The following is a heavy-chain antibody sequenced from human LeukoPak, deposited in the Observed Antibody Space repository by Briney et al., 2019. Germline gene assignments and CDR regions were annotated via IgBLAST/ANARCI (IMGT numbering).Heavy chain of an antibody. CDR1: GGTFSSYA. V-gene: IGHV1-69*05. CDR3: ASTEQWLVSRLYYYYYMDV. CDR2: IIPIFGTA. J-gene: IGHJ6*03. D-gene: IGHD6-19*01. Sequence: GSSVEVSCKASGGTFSSYAISWVRQAPRQGLEWMGGIIPIFGTANYAQKFQGKVTITTDESTSTAYMELSSLRSEDTAVYYSASTEQWLVSRLYYYYYMDVWGKGTTVTVSS.